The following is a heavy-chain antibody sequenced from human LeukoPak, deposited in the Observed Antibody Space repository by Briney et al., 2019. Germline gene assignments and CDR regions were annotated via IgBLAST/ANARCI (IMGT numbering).Heavy chain of an antibody. CDR1: GFTFTMYS. CDR2: IRSSGTYI. CDR3: ASEETTNGGWTPNY. Sequence: GGSLRLSCAASGFTFTMYSMNWVRQAPGKGLEWVSSIRSSGTYIKYTDSVKGRFTISRDNAKNSLYLQMNSLRAEDTAVYYCASEETTNGGWTPNYWGQGTLVTVSS. V-gene: IGHV3-21*01. J-gene: IGHJ4*02. D-gene: IGHD6-19*01.